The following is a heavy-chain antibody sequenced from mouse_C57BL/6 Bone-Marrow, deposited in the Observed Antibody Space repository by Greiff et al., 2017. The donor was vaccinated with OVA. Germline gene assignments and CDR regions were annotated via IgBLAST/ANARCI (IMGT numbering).Heavy chain of an antibody. D-gene: IGHD1-1*01. Sequence: DVMLVESGGGLVQPGGSLKLSCAASGFTFSDYGMAWVRQAPRKGPEWVAFISNLAYSIYYADTVTGRFTISRENAKNTLYLEMSSLRSEDTAMYYCARHHGSFDYWGQGTTLTVSS. CDR3: ARHHGSFDY. CDR1: GFTFSDYG. V-gene: IGHV5-15*01. J-gene: IGHJ2*01. CDR2: ISNLAYSI.